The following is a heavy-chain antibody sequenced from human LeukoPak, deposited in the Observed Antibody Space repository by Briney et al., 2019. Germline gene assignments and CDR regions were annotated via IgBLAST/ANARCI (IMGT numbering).Heavy chain of an antibody. CDR2: INPNSGGT. CDR3: AGALTLHSGSYYPQDV. J-gene: IGHJ6*04. D-gene: IGHD1-26*01. Sequence: ASVKVSCKASGYTFTGYYMHWVRQAPGQGLEWMGWINPNSGGTNYAQNFQGRVTMTRDTSISTGYMELSSLRSDDTAVYYCAGALTLHSGSYYPQDVWGKGTTVTVSS. CDR1: GYTFTGYY. V-gene: IGHV1-2*02.